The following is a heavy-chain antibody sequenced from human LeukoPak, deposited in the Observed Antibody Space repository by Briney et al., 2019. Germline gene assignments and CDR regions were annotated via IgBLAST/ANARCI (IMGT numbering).Heavy chain of an antibody. J-gene: IGHJ6*02. V-gene: IGHV3-23*01. Sequence: GGSLRLSCAASGFTFSSYAMSWVRQAPGKGLEWVSAISGSGGSTYYADSVKGRFTISRDNSKNTLYLQMNSLRAEDTAVYYCAKERGDFWSGYNPYYYYYYGMDVWGQGTTVTVS. D-gene: IGHD3-3*01. CDR2: ISGSGGST. CDR3: AKERGDFWSGYNPYYYYYYGMDV. CDR1: GFTFSSYA.